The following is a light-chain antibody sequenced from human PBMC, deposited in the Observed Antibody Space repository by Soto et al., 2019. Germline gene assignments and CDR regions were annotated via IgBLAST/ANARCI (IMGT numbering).Light chain of an antibody. CDR1: QGISSW. J-gene: IGKJ1*01. CDR2: KAS. Sequence: DIQMTQSPSTLSASVGDRVTITCRASQGISSWLAWYQQKPGKVPKLLIYKASSLESGVPSRFSGSGSGTEFTLTISSLQPDDFATYYCQQYNSYSWTFGQGTKVDIK. V-gene: IGKV1-5*03. CDR3: QQYNSYSWT.